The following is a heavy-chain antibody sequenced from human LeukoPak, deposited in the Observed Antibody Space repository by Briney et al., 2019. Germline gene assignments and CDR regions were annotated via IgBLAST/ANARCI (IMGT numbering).Heavy chain of an antibody. CDR1: SGSISGYY. Sequence: SETLSLTCAVSSGSISGYYWTWIRQPPGRGLEWIGNIFYSGSTNYNPSLKSRVTISLDTSKKQFSLKLTSVTAADTAVYYCARQSYGGAYYFFGYWGQGTLVAVSS. D-gene: IGHD1-26*01. CDR3: ARQSYGGAYYFFGY. V-gene: IGHV4-59*08. J-gene: IGHJ4*02. CDR2: IFYSGST.